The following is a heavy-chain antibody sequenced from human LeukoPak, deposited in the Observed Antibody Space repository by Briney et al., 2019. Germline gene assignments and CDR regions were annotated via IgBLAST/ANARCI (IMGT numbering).Heavy chain of an antibody. V-gene: IGHV4-31*03. Sequence: KSSETLSLTCTVSGGSISSGGYYWSWIRQHPGKGLELIGYIYYSGSTYYNPSLKSRVTISVDTSKNQFSLRLSSVTAADTAVYYCARAYAAAAPPLYWGQGTLVTVSS. CDR2: IYYSGST. CDR1: GGSISSGGYY. CDR3: ARAYAAAAPPLY. D-gene: IGHD6-13*01. J-gene: IGHJ4*02.